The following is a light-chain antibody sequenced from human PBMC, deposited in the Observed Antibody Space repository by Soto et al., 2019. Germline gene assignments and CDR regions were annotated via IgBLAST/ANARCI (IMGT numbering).Light chain of an antibody. Sequence: QSALTQPASVSGSPGQSITISCTGTSSDVGPYNYVSWYQQHPGKAPKVMIYEVSNRPSGVSNRFSGSKSGNTASLTISGLQAEDEADYYCSSYTTSSTVVFGGGTKL. J-gene: IGLJ2*01. V-gene: IGLV2-14*01. CDR2: EVS. CDR3: SSYTTSSTVV. CDR1: SSDVGPYNY.